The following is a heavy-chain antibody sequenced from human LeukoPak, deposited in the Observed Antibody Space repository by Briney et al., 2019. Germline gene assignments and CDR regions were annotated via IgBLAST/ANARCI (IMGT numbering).Heavy chain of an antibody. J-gene: IGHJ6*02. CDR1: GGSISSYY. D-gene: IGHD3-3*01. Sequence: NSSETLSLTCTVSGGSISSYYWSWIRQPAGKGLEWIGRIYTSGSTNYNPSLKSRVTMSVDTSKNQFSLKLSSVTAADTAMYYCARDDKRITIFGVVNRMDVWGQGTTVTVSS. CDR2: IYTSGST. V-gene: IGHV4-4*07. CDR3: ARDDKRITIFGVVNRMDV.